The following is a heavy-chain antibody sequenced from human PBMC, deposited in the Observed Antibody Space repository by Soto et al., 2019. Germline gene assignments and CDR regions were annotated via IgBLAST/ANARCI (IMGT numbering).Heavy chain of an antibody. J-gene: IGHJ4*02. CDR1: GGTFSSYA. Sequence: ASVKVSCKASGGTFSSYAISWVRQAPGQGLEWMGWINAGNGNTKYSQKFQGRVTMTRDTFTSTVYMDLSSLRSEDTAVYYCARERDTAFDYWGQGTLVTVSS. CDR3: ARERDTAFDY. CDR2: INAGNGNT. V-gene: IGHV1-18*01. D-gene: IGHD5-18*01.